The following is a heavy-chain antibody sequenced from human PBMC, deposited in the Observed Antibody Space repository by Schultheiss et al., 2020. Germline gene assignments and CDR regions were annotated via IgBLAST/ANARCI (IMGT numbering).Heavy chain of an antibody. CDR1: GFTFSSYA. CDR3: AKSLGSSGGLGMDV. J-gene: IGHJ6*02. CDR2: ISYDGSNK. V-gene: IGHV3-30*18. D-gene: IGHD1-26*01. Sequence: WGSLRLSCAASGFTFSSYAMHWVRQAPGKGLEWVAVISYDGSNKYYADSVKGRFTISRDNSKNTLYLQMNSLRAEDTAVYYCAKSLGSSGGLGMDVWGQGTTVTVSS.